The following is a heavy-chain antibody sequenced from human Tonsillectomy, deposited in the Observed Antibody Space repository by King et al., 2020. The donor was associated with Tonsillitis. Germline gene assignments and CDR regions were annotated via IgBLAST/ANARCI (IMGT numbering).Heavy chain of an antibody. D-gene: IGHD3-16*02. CDR1: GYTFTSYD. Sequence: VQLVESGAEVKKPGASVKVSCKASGYTFTSYDINWVRQATGQGLEWMGWMNPNSGNTGYAQKFQGRVTMTRNTSISTAYMELSSLRSEDTAVYYCASGGSDYVWGSYRANWFDPWGQGTLVTVSS. V-gene: IGHV1-8*02. J-gene: IGHJ5*02. CDR3: ASGGSDYVWGSYRANWFDP. CDR2: MNPNSGNT.